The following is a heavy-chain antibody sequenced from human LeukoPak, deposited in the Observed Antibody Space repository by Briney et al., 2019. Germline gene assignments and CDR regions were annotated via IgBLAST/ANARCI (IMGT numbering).Heavy chain of an antibody. D-gene: IGHD3-10*01. Sequence: RGSPRLSCAASRVTLTNYWLCGVRPALREGVQWVGNIYQNGVEKNYVDSVRGRFSISTDNAKNALNLKMNSLSAEDTAVYYCAREALWVGRDSGKTRQVYWDIWGQGTMVTVSS. CDR3: AREALWVGRDSGKTRQVYWDI. J-gene: IGHJ3*02. CDR1: RVTLTNYW. CDR2: IYQNGVEK. V-gene: IGHV3-7*04.